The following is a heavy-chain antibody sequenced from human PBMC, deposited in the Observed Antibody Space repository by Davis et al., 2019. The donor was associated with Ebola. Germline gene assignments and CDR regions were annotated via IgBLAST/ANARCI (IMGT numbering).Heavy chain of an antibody. CDR3: AREYSKTFADY. J-gene: IGHJ4*02. CDR1: GGSISSYY. CDR2: IYYSGST. Sequence: MPGGSLRLSCTVSGGSISSYYWSWIRQPPGKGLEWIGSIYYSGSTYYNPSLKSRVTVSVDTSKNQFSLKLSSVTAADTAVYYCAREYSKTFADYWGQGTLVTVSS. V-gene: IGHV4-59*04. D-gene: IGHD3-16*01.